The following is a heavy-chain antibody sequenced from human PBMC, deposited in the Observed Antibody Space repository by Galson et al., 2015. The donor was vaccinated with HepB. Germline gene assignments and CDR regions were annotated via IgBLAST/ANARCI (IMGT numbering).Heavy chain of an antibody. J-gene: IGHJ4*02. CDR2: INHSGST. CDR1: GGSFSGYY. D-gene: IGHD3-22*01. V-gene: IGHV4-34*01. CDR3: AREGWLLPYFDY. Sequence: LSLTCAVYGGSFSGYYWSWIRQPPGKGLEWIGEINHSGSTNYNPSLKSRVTISVDTSKNQFSLKLSSVTAADTAVYYCAREGWLLPYFDYWGQGTLVTVSS.